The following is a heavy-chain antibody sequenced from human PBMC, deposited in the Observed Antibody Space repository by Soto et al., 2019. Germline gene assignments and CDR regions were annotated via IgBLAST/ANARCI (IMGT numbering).Heavy chain of an antibody. Sequence: SCAASGFTFSSYAMSWVRQAPGKGLEWVSAISGSGGSTYYADSVKGRFTISRDNSRNTLYLQMNSLRAEDTAVYYCAKAQSRVQLWAYYFDYWGQGTLVTVSS. D-gene: IGHD5-18*01. CDR1: GFTFSSYA. J-gene: IGHJ4*02. CDR3: AKAQSRVQLWAYYFDY. CDR2: ISGSGGST. V-gene: IGHV3-23*01.